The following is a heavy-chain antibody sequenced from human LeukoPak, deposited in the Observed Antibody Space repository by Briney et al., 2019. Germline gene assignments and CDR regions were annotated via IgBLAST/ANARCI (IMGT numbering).Heavy chain of an antibody. D-gene: IGHD5-12*01. CDR1: GYTFTSYG. CDR3: ARDPPGATVTVTYSDV. CDR2: ISAYNGNT. V-gene: IGHV1-18*01. J-gene: IGHJ6*02. Sequence: ASVKVSCKASGYTFTSYGISWVRQAPGQGLEWMGWISAYNGNTNYAQKLQGRVTMTTDTSTSTAYMELRSLRSDDTAVYYCARDPPGATVTVTYSDVWGQGTTVTVSS.